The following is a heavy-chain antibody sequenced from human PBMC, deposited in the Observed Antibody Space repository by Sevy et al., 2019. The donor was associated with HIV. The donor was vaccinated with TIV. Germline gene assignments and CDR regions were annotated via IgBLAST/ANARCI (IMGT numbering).Heavy chain of an antibody. J-gene: IGHJ4*02. CDR3: ARAQQITMLVVIGGLYFDF. D-gene: IGHD3-22*01. CDR1: GFTFSSNW. CDR2: VKQDMSEK. V-gene: IGHV3-7*01. Sequence: GGSPRLSCATSGFTFSSNWMTWVRQAPGKGLEWVANVKQDMSEKYYADSVKGRFTISRDNAKNSLYLEMNSLRAEDTAVYYCARAQQITMLVVIGGLYFDFWGQGTLVTVSS.